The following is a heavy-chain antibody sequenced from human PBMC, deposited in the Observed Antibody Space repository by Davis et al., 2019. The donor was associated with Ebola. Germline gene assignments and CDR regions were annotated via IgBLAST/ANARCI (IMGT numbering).Heavy chain of an antibody. CDR2: ISTDGSNK. Sequence: GESLKISCAASRFTFSSYGMHWLRQAPGKGLEWVPVISTDGSNKYYADSVKGRFTISRDNSKNTLYLQMNSLRAEDTAVYYWTKEAMTLYDYDYGMDVWGQGTTVTVSS. J-gene: IGHJ6*02. V-gene: IGHV3-30*18. CDR3: TKEAMTLYDYDYGMDV. CDR1: RFTFSSYG.